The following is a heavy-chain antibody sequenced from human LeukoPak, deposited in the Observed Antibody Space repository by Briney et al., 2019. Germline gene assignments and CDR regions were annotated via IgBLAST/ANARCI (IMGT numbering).Heavy chain of an antibody. Sequence: SETLSLTCTVSGGSISSYYWNWIRQPAVKGLEWIGRIYTSGSTNYNPSLKSRVTISVDTSKNQFSLKLSSVTAADTAVYYCARSPQGDYYDSSGYHGVSDYWGQGTLVTVSS. CDR1: GGSISSYY. J-gene: IGHJ4*02. CDR3: ARSPQGDYYDSSGYHGVSDY. CDR2: IYTSGST. V-gene: IGHV4-4*07. D-gene: IGHD3-22*01.